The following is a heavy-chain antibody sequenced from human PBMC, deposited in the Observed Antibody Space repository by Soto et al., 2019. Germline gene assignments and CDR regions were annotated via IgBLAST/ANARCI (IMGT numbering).Heavy chain of an antibody. CDR2: ISYDGSNK. J-gene: IGHJ4*02. Sequence: QVQLVESGGGVVQPGRSLRLSCAASGFTFSSYGMHWVRQAPGKGLEWVAVISYDGSNKYYADSVKGRFTISRDNAKNSLYLQMNSLRAEDTAVYYCARDSSSWSSKFDYWGQGTLVTVSS. CDR3: ARDSSSWSSKFDY. CDR1: GFTFSSYG. V-gene: IGHV3-30*03. D-gene: IGHD6-13*01.